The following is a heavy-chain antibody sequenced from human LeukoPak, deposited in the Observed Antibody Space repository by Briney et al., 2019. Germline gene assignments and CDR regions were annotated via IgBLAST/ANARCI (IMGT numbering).Heavy chain of an antibody. CDR1: GGSISSGGYY. V-gene: IGHV4-31*03. J-gene: IGHJ4*02. D-gene: IGHD3-22*01. CDR3: ARRDSSGYLDC. Sequence: SETLSLTCTVSGGSISSGGYYWSWIRQHPGKGLEWIGYIYYSGSTYYNPSLKSRVTISVDTSKNQFSLKLSSVTAADTAVYYCARRDSSGYLDCWGQGTLVTVSS. CDR2: IYYSGST.